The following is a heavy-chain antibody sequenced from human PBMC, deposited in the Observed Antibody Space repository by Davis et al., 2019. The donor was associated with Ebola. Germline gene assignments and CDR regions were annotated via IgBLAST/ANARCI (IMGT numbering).Heavy chain of an antibody. Sequence: GESLKISCAASGFDFNYYAMHWVRQSPGKGPEWLAVLSFDASNKYYADSVRGRFTISRDNSQNTLFLQMNSLRPEDTAVYFCARSRGSWGYYYYGMDFWGQGTTVTVSS. CDR2: LSFDASNK. D-gene: IGHD7-27*01. CDR1: GFDFNYYA. V-gene: IGHV3-30-3*01. J-gene: IGHJ6*02. CDR3: ARSRGSWGYYYYGMDF.